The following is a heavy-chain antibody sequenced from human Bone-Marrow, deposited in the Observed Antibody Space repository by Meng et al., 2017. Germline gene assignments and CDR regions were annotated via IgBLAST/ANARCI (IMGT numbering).Heavy chain of an antibody. CDR2: IYSGGST. CDR3: AREGYYYDSSGYYLTPHWYFDL. J-gene: IGHJ2*01. CDR1: GFTVSSNY. D-gene: IGHD3-22*01. Sequence: GGSLRLSCAASGFTVSSNYMSWVRQAPGKGLEWVSVIYSGGSTYYADSVKGRFTISRDNSKNTLYLQMNSLRAEDTAVYYCAREGYYYDSSGYYLTPHWYFDLWGRGTRVTVSS. V-gene: IGHV3-53*01.